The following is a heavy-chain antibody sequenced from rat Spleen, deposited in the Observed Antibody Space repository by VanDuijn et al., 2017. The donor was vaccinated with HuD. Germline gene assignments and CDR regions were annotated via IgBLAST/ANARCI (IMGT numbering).Heavy chain of an antibody. D-gene: IGHD3-4*01. J-gene: IGHJ2*01. CDR2: IIYDGSRT. CDR3: AREAEKPFHYFDY. Sequence: EVQLVESGGGLVQPGRSLKLSCAASGFTFSNYGMHWIRQAPTKGLDWVATIIYDGSRTYYRDSVKGRFTISRDNAKSTLYLQMDSLRSEDTATYYCAREAEKPFHYFDYWGQGVMVTVSS. V-gene: IGHV5-29*01. CDR1: GFTFSNYG.